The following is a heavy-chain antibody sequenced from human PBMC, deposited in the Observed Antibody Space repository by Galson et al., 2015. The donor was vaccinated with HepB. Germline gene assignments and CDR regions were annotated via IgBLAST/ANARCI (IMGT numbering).Heavy chain of an antibody. CDR2: VGSSGRHT. V-gene: IGHV3-23*01. CDR1: GFTFNTYA. CDR3: AGGWDLYYLDY. D-gene: IGHD6-19*01. Sequence: SLRLSCAASGFTFNTYAMTWVRQAPGKGLEWVSSVGSSGRHTYYADSVKGRFTISRDNSKNTLYLQMNSLIAEDTAIYYCAGGWDLYYLDYWGQGTLVTVSS. J-gene: IGHJ4*02.